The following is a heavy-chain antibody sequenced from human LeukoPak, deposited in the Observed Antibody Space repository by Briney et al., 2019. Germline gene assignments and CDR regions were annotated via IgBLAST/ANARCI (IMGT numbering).Heavy chain of an antibody. V-gene: IGHV1-69*05. CDR1: GGTFSSYA. CDR2: IIPIFGTA. D-gene: IGHD2-15*01. Sequence: GASVKVSCKASGGTFSSYAISWVRQAPGQGLEWIGGIIPIFGTANYAQKFQGRVTITTDESTSTAYMELSSLRSEDTAVYYCARGAHRYCSGGSCYPTPQFDPWGQGTLVTVSS. J-gene: IGHJ5*02. CDR3: ARGAHRYCSGGSCYPTPQFDP.